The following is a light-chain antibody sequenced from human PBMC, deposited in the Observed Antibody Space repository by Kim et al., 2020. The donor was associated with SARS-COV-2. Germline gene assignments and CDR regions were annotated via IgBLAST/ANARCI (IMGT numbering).Light chain of an antibody. J-gene: IGLJ2*01. CDR2: EDN. V-gene: IGLV6-57*04. Sequence: NFMLTQPHSVSESPGKTVTISCTRSSGSIASNYVQWYQLRPGSAPTTVIYEDNQRPSGVPDRFSGSIDSSSNSASLTISGLNTEAEADYYCQSYDSSNPVVFGGGTQLSVL. CDR1: SGSIASNY. CDR3: QSYDSSNPVV.